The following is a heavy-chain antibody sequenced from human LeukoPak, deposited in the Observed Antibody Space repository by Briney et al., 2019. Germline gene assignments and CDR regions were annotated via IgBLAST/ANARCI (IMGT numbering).Heavy chain of an antibody. J-gene: IGHJ4*02. V-gene: IGHV4-39*01. Sequence: PSETLSLTCTVSGGSIRSSSYEWGWIRQPPGMGLAWTGSIYYSGSTYYNPSLKSRVTISVDTSKNQFSLKLRSVTAADTAVYYCARQYYDYVWGSYRRPFDYWGQGTLVTVSS. CDR1: GGSIRSSSYE. D-gene: IGHD3-16*02. CDR2: IYYSGST. CDR3: ARQYYDYVWGSYRRPFDY.